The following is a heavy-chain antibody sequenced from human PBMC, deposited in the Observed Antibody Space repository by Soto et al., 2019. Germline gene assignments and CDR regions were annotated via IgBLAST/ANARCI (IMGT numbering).Heavy chain of an antibody. D-gene: IGHD2-15*01. CDR3: AREVSTLYYYYGMDV. J-gene: IGHJ6*02. CDR1: GGTFSSYA. V-gene: IGHV1-69*13. Sequence: SVKVSCTASGGTFSSYAISWVRQAPGQGLEWMGGIIPIFGTANYAQKFQGRVTITADESTSTAYMELSSLRSEDTAVYYCAREVSTLYYYYGMDVWGQGTTVTVS. CDR2: IIPIFGTA.